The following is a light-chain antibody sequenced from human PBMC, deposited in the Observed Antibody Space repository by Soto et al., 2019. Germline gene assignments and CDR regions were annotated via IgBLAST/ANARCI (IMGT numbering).Light chain of an antibody. CDR1: QGISSY. CDR3: QQLFSYPLFT. Sequence: DIQLTQSPSFLSASVGDRVTITCRASQGISSYLARYQQKPGKAPKLLIYAASTLQSGVPSRFSGSGSGTEFTLTISSLQPEDFASYYCQQLFSYPLFTFGPGTKVDI. CDR2: AAS. V-gene: IGKV1-9*01. J-gene: IGKJ3*01.